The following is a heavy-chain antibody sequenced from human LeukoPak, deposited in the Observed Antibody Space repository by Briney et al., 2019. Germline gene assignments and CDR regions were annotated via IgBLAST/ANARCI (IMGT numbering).Heavy chain of an antibody. Sequence: SETLSLTCTVSGGSISSYYWSWIRQPPGKGLEWIGYIYYSGSTNYNPSLKSRVTISVDTSKNQFSLKLSSVTAADTAVYYCATGGPRVFSKDFDYWGQGTLVTVSS. J-gene: IGHJ4*02. D-gene: IGHD2-8*01. V-gene: IGHV4-59*01. CDR3: ATGGPRVFSKDFDY. CDR1: GGSISSYY. CDR2: IYYSGST.